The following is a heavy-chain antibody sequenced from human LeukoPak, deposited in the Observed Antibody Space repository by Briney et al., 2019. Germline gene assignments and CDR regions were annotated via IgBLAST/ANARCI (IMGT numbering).Heavy chain of an antibody. CDR1: GFTFSSYT. D-gene: IGHD6-25*01. J-gene: IGHJ6*03. V-gene: IGHV3-48*01. CDR3: ARFAAGGSYYYYMDV. Sequence: GGSLRLSRAASGFTFSSYTMNWVRRPPGKGLEWVSNIGTSSTTIYYADSVKGRFTISRDNAKNSLYLQMNSLRADDTAVYYCARFAAGGSYYYYMDVWGKGTTVTVSS. CDR2: IGTSSTTI.